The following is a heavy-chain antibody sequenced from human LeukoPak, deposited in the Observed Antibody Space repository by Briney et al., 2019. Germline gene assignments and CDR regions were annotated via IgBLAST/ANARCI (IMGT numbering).Heavy chain of an antibody. J-gene: IGHJ2*01. Sequence: SETLSLTCTVSGGSISSYYWTWIRQPPGKALEWIGYIYYSGRTSYNPSLKSRVTMSVDTSKNQFSLKLSSVTAADTAVYYCARDGNPWNLDVWGRGTLVTVSS. V-gene: IGHV4-59*01. CDR2: IYYSGRT. CDR1: GGSISSYY. CDR3: ARDGNPWNLDV. D-gene: IGHD1-14*01.